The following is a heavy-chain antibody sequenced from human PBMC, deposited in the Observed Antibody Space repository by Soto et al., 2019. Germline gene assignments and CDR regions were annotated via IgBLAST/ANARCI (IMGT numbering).Heavy chain of an antibody. CDR1: GDSISAYS. D-gene: IGHD5-12*01. CDR3: AREGNLGRWLQPLDF. J-gene: IGHJ4*02. Sequence: QVQLQVSAPGLVKPSETLSLTCTVSGDSISAYSWSWVRQPPGKGLEWIGNIHYNGNTKYNPSLKSRVTMSVDTSKNQFSLKLSSVTAADTAQDFCAREGNLGRWLQPLDFWGQGTLVTVSS. CDR2: IHYNGNT. V-gene: IGHV4-59*01.